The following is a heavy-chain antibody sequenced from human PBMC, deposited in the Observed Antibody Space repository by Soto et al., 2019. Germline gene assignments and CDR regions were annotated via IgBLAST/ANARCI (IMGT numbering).Heavy chain of an antibody. J-gene: IGHJ4*02. CDR3: ARVSTWAYEQYYLDS. CDR1: GGSINSYY. Sequence: PSETLSLTCTVSGGSINSYYWSWIRQPPGKGLEWIGYIYYSGSTNYNPSLKSRVTISVDTSKNQFSLKLTSVTAADTAVYYCARVSTWAYEQYYLDSWGQGILVTVSS. V-gene: IGHV4-59*01. CDR2: IYYSGST. D-gene: IGHD3-3*01.